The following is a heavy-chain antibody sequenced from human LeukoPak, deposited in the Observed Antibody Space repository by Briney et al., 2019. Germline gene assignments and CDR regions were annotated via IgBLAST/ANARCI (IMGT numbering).Heavy chain of an antibody. D-gene: IGHD2-21*02. CDR3: ARISEYCGGDCYFIYDAFDI. V-gene: IGHV4-39*07. CDR2: IYYSGNT. CDR1: GVSISSSNSY. J-gene: IGHJ3*02. Sequence: SETLSLTCTVSGVSISSSNSYWGWIRQPPGKGLEWIGSIYYSGNTYYNASLKSQVSISIDTSKNRFSLKLSSVTAADTAVYYCARISEYCGGDCYFIYDAFDIWGQGTMVTVSS.